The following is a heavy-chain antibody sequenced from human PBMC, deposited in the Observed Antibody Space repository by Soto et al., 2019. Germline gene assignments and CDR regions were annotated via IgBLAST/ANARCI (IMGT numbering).Heavy chain of an antibody. D-gene: IGHD3-10*01. J-gene: IGHJ4*02. Sequence: SVKVSCKASGVTFSSETLGWVRQAPGQGLEWVGGIIPLFGTASYAQKFQGRVTITADESTSTVYMELSSLRSDDTAVYFCATELGENPASPFDARGQGTLVTSPQ. CDR1: GVTFSSET. V-gene: IGHV1-69*13. CDR3: ATELGENPASPFDA. CDR2: IIPLFGTA.